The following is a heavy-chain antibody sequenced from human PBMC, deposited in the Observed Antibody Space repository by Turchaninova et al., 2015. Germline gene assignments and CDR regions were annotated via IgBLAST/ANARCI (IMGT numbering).Heavy chain of an antibody. CDR2: IYWDDDK. CDR3: AQFMYSGSYYDY. D-gene: IGHD1-26*01. V-gene: IGHV2-5*02. Sequence: QIPLKASGPTVVKPTPTLTLTCTFSGFSLSTYGGGVGWFRQPPGKALEWLALIYWDDDKRYSPSLNSRLTITKDTSKNQVVLTMTNMDPVDTATYFCAQFMYSGSYYDYWGQGTLVTVSS. J-gene: IGHJ4*02. CDR1: GFSLSTYGGG.